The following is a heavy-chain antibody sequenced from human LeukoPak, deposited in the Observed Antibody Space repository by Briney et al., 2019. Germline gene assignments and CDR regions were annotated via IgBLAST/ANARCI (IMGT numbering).Heavy chain of an antibody. CDR1: GGSISSGSYS. J-gene: IGHJ4*02. CDR2: IYNSGGT. V-gene: IGHV4-39*02. Sequence: SETLSLTCTVSGGSISSGSYSWVWIRQPPRKGLDWIGSIYNSGGTYYNPSLKSRVTISIDTSINQFSLKLNSVTAADTAVYYCARGQGSGLVDYWGQGTLVTVSS. D-gene: IGHD3-10*01. CDR3: ARGQGSGLVDY.